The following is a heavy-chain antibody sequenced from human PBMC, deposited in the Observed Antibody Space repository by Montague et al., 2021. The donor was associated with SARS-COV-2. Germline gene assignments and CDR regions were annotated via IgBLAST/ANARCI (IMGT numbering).Heavy chain of an antibody. D-gene: IGHD3-10*01. Sequence: SLRLSCAASGSTFSSYSINWVRQAPGKGLEWVPSISKISDYIYYADSVKGRFTISRDNAKNSLYLQMNSLRAEDTAVYYCATLARGLFDHGMDVWGQGTTVTVSS. V-gene: IGHV3-21*01. CDR3: ATLARGLFDHGMDV. J-gene: IGHJ6*02. CDR2: ISKISDYI. CDR1: GSTFSSYS.